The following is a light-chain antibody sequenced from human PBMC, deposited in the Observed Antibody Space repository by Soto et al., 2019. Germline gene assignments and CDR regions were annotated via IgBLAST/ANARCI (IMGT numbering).Light chain of an antibody. CDR2: KAS. Sequence: DIQMTQSPSTLSASVGDRVTITCRASQSLSSWLAWYQQKPGKAPKSLIYKASSLESGVPSRFSGIGSGTEFTLTISSLQPDDFATYYCQQYLSYPITFGQGTPLEIK. CDR3: QQYLSYPIT. J-gene: IGKJ5*01. CDR1: QSLSSW. V-gene: IGKV1-5*03.